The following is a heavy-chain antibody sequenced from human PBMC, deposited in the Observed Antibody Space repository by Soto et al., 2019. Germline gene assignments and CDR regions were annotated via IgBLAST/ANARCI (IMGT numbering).Heavy chain of an antibody. CDR1: GGSISSYY. V-gene: IGHV4-59*08. CDR3: ARRYSSSWYDYYYYMDV. D-gene: IGHD6-13*01. CDR2: IYYSGST. Sequence: SETLSLTCTVSGGSISSYYWSWIRQPPGKGLEWIGYIYYSGSTNYNPSLKSRVTISVDTSKNQFSLKLSSVTAADTAVYYCARRYSSSWYDYYYYMDVWGKGTTVTVSS. J-gene: IGHJ6*03.